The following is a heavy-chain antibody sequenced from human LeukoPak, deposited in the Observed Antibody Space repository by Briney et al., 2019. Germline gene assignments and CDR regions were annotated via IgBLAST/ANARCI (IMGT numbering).Heavy chain of an antibody. D-gene: IGHD6-19*01. CDR3: AKAGSSGWSSSGGDY. J-gene: IGHJ4*02. CDR1: GFTFSNFA. Sequence: SGGSLRLSCAASGFTFSNFAMTWVRQAPGKGLEWVSTISGSGGSTFYAGSVKGRFPISRDNSKNTLFLQMNSLRAEDTAIYYCAKAGSSGWSSSGGDYWGQGSVVTVSS. V-gene: IGHV3-23*01. CDR2: ISGSGGST.